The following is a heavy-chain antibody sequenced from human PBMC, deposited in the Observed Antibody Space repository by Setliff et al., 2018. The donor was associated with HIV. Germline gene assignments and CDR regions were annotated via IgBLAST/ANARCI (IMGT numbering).Heavy chain of an antibody. J-gene: IGHJ4*02. V-gene: IGHV3-11*01. CDR3: ARYARVPQF. Sequence: LRLSCAASGFISSDYYMSWIRQAPGKGLEWVSYISSSGRTTNYADSVKGRFTISRDTAKNSLYLQMNSLRAEDTAVYYCARYARVPQFWGQGTLVTVSS. CDR2: ISSSGRTT. CDR1: GFISSDYY. D-gene: IGHD2-2*01.